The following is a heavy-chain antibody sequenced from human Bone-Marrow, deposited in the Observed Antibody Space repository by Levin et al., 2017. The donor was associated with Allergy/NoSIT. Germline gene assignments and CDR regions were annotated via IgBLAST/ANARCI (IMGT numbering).Heavy chain of an antibody. CDR3: GKDQSPGGMDV. D-gene: IGHD3-10*01. V-gene: IGHV3-9*01. CDR2: FMWDSSKI. Sequence: SLKISCVGSGFTFHEHAMHWVRQTPGKGLEWVAGFMWDSSKIDYADSVKGRFTISRDNAKNSLYLQMNSLRVEDTALYYCGKDQSPGGMDVWGQGTTVTVSS. CDR1: GFTFHEHA. J-gene: IGHJ6*02.